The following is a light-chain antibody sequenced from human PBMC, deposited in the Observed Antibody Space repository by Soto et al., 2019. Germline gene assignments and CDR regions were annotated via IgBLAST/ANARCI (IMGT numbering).Light chain of an antibody. Sequence: DIQMTQSPSTLSASLGDRVTITCRASQSISSWFAWYQQKPGKAPKLLIYDASSLESGVPSRFRGSGSGTEFTLTISSLPPDDFATYYCQQYNSYSEAFGQGTKVDIK. CDR1: QSISSW. CDR3: QQYNSYSEA. J-gene: IGKJ1*01. V-gene: IGKV1-5*01. CDR2: DAS.